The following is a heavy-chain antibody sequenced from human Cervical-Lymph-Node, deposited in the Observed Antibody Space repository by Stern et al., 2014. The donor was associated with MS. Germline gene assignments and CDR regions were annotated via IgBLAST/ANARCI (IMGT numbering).Heavy chain of an antibody. D-gene: IGHD6-13*01. Sequence: DQLVESGAGVDQPGGSLRVSCAASGFSLTPYAMHWVRQAPGQGLEWVGLIWSDASNPTYADALTGRFTISIDNSKNTLYLQMISLRAEDTAVYYCASAYSGSPSSFYYWGQGTLVTVSS. J-gene: IGHJ4*02. V-gene: IGHV3-33*01. CDR3: ASAYSGSPSSFYY. CDR1: GFSLTPYA. CDR2: IWSDASNP.